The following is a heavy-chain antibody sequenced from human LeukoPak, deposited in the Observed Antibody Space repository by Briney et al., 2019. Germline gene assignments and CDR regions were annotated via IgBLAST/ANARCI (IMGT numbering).Heavy chain of an antibody. CDR1: GFTFSSYA. V-gene: IGHV3-23*01. J-gene: IGHJ4*02. D-gene: IGHD3-22*01. CDR3: AKEGYDSSGYYTTGFDY. Sequence: GGSLRLSCAASGFTFSSYAMSWVRQAPGKGLEWVSTISGSGGSTYYADSVKGRFTISRNNSKNTLYLQMNSLRAEDTAVYYCAKEGYDSSGYYTTGFDYWGQGTLVTVSS. CDR2: ISGSGGST.